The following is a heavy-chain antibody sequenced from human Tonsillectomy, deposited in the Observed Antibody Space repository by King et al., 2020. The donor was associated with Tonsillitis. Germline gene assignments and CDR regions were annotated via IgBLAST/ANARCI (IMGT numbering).Heavy chain of an antibody. Sequence: QLVQSGAEVKKPGASVKVSCKASGYTFTSYYMHWVRQAPGQRLEWMGIINPSGGSTSYAQKFQGRVTMTRDTSTSTVYMELSSLRSEDTAVYYCARDRPYYYDCSGYSEYYYYYGMDVWGQGTTVTVSS. V-gene: IGHV1-46*01. CDR2: INPSGGST. D-gene: IGHD3-22*01. J-gene: IGHJ6*02. CDR3: ARDRPYYYDCSGYSEYYYYYGMDV. CDR1: GYTFTSYY.